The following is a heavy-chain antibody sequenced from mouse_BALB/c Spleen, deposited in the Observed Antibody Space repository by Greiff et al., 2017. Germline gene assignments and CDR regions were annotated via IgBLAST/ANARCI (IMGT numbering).Heavy chain of an antibody. Sequence: EVQLQQSGPELVKPGASVKMSCKASGYTFTSYVMHWVKQKPGQGLEWIGYINPYNDGTKYNEKFKGKATLTSDKSSSTAYMELSSLTSEDSAVYYCARSVDLLLRTWFAYWGQGTLVTVSA. V-gene: IGHV1-14*01. J-gene: IGHJ3*01. CDR2: INPYNDGT. D-gene: IGHD1-1*01. CDR3: ARSVDLLLRTWFAY. CDR1: GYTFTSYV.